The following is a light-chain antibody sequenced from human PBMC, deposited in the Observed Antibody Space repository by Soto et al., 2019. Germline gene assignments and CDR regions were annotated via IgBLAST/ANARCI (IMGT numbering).Light chain of an antibody. CDR2: EVS. CDR3: SSYTSSSTVV. J-gene: IGLJ2*01. CDR1: SSDVGGYNY. Sequence: QSALTQPASVSGSPGQSITISCTGTSSDVGGYNYVSWYQQHPGKAPKLMIYEVSNRPSGVSNRFSGSKSGNPASLTISGLQAEDEADYYCSSYTSSSTVVFGGGTQLTVL. V-gene: IGLV2-14*01.